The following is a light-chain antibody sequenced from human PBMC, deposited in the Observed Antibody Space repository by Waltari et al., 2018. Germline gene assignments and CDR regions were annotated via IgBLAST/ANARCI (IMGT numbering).Light chain of an antibody. Sequence: EIVLTQSPGTLSLSPGERATLSCRASQTISNCLAWYQQKPGQAPRLLIYDASSRAIGIPDRFSGSGSGTDVTLTISRLEPEDFAMYYCQQYGSSPTFGQGTKLEIK. CDR3: QQYGSSPT. V-gene: IGKV3-20*01. CDR1: QTISNC. J-gene: IGKJ2*01. CDR2: DAS.